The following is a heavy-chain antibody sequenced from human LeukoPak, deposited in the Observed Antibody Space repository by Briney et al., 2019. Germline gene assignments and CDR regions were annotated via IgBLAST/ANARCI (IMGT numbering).Heavy chain of an antibody. D-gene: IGHD1-26*01. CDR1: GFTFSSYW. CDR2: IKNDGSTT. V-gene: IGHV3-74*01. Sequence: PGGSLRLSCAASGFTFSSYWMHWVRQAPGKGLVWVSRIKNDGSTTGYADSVKGRFTISRDNAKNTLYLQMNSLRAEDTAVYHCARGGSPPEALGDAFDIWGQGTMVTVSS. CDR3: ARGGSPPEALGDAFDI. J-gene: IGHJ3*02.